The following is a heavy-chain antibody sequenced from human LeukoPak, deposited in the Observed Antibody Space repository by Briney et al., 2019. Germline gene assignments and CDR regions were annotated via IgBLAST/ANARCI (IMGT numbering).Heavy chain of an antibody. CDR2: IYYSGST. J-gene: IGHJ5*02. Sequence: SETLSLTCTVSGGSISSSSYYWGWIRQPPGKGLEWIGSIYYSGSTYYNPSLKSRVSISVHTSKNQFTLKLRSVTAADTAVYYCARPVPSRLGWFDPWGQGTLVTVSS. D-gene: IGHD1-1*01. CDR3: ARPVPSRLGWFDP. CDR1: GGSISSSSYY. V-gene: IGHV4-39*01.